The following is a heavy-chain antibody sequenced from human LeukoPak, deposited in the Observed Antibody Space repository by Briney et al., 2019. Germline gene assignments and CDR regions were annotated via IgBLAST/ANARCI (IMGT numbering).Heavy chain of an antibody. CDR2: IWYDGSNE. CDR3: AREISMFVNAFDL. V-gene: IGHV3-33*01. J-gene: IGHJ3*01. Sequence: NXGXHWVRQAPGXGLEWVAVIWYDGSNEYYADAVKGRFIISRDNSKNTVHLQMNSLRVEDTSVYYCAREISMFVNAFDLWGQGTLVAVSS. D-gene: IGHD3-10*02. CDR1: NXG.